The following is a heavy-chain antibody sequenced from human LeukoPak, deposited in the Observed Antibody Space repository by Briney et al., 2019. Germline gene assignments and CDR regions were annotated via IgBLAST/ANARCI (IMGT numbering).Heavy chain of an antibody. CDR1: GFTFSNAW. V-gene: IGHV3-15*01. J-gene: IGHJ4*02. D-gene: IGHD2-2*01. CDR3: AKGYCVNTRCSNYDY. Sequence: PGGSLRLSCAASGFTFSNAWMSWVRQAPGKGLEWVGRIKSKTDGETTDYAAPVKGRFTISRDDSIKTLYLQMNSLKTEDTAVYYCAKGYCVNTRCSNYDYWGQGTLVTVSS. CDR2: IKSKTDGETT.